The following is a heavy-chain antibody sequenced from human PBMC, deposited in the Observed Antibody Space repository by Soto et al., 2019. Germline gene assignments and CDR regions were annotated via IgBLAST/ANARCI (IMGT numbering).Heavy chain of an antibody. CDR2: ISAYNGNI. J-gene: IGHJ4*02. D-gene: IGHD6-19*01. Sequence: GASVKVSCKASGYTFVSYGISWVRQAPGQGLEWMGWISAYNGNIKYAQNFQGRVTMTTDTSTSTAYMELSSLRSEDTAVYYCARDIISSGWYPSFDYWGQGTLVTVSS. CDR1: GYTFVSYG. V-gene: IGHV1-18*01. CDR3: ARDIISSGWYPSFDY.